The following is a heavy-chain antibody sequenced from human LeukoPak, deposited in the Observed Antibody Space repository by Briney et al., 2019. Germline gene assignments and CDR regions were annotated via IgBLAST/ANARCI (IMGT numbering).Heavy chain of an antibody. Sequence: GGSLRLSCAASGFTFSSYWMSWVRQAPGKGLEWVANIKQDGSEKYYVDSVKGRFTISRDNSKNTLYLQMNSLRAEDTAVYYCAKDRFGGYCSGGSCWPIDYWGQGTLVTVSS. CDR3: AKDRFGGYCSGGSCWPIDY. J-gene: IGHJ4*02. CDR1: GFTFSSYW. V-gene: IGHV3-7*01. D-gene: IGHD2-15*01. CDR2: IKQDGSEK.